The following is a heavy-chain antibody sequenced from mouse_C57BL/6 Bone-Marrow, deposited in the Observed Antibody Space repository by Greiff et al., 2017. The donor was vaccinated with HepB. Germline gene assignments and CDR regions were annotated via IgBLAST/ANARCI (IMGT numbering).Heavy chain of an antibody. CDR1: GFSFTSYG. CDR2: IWSGGST. D-gene: IGHD3-2*02. CDR3: ARNLGAAQVPYAMDY. V-gene: IGHV2-2*01. J-gene: IGHJ4*01. Sequence: VKLVESGPGLVQPSQSLSITCTVSGFSFTSYGVHWVRQSPGKGLEWLGVIWSGGSTDYNAAFISRLSISKDNSKSQVFFKMNSLQADDTAIYYCARNLGAAQVPYAMDYWGQGTSVTVSS.